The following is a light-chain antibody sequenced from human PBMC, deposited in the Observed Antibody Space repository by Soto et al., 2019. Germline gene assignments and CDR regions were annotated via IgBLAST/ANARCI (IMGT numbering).Light chain of an antibody. CDR3: QQCGSSPWT. Sequence: EIVLTQSPVTLSLSPGERATLSCRASQSVSSYYLAWYQQKPGQAPRLLIYAASSRATGIPDRFSGGGSGTDFTLTISRLEPEDFAVYYCQQCGSSPWTFGQGTKVEIK. CDR1: QSVSSYY. CDR2: AAS. V-gene: IGKV3-20*01. J-gene: IGKJ1*01.